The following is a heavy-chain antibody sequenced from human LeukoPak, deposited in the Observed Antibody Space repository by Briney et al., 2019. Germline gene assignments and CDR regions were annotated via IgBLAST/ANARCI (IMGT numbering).Heavy chain of an antibody. D-gene: IGHD6-13*01. Sequence: PGGSLRLSCAASGFTFSSYAMSWVRQAPGKGLEWVSAISGSGGSAYYADSVKGRFTISRDNSKNTLYLQMNSLRAEDTAVYYCAKSRYSSSFAYFDYWGQGTLVTVSS. CDR3: AKSRYSSSFAYFDY. CDR1: GFTFSSYA. CDR2: ISGSGGSA. V-gene: IGHV3-23*01. J-gene: IGHJ4*02.